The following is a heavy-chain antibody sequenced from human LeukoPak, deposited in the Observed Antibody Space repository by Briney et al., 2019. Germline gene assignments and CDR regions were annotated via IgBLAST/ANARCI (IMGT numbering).Heavy chain of an antibody. J-gene: IGHJ5*02. CDR2: IYHSGST. Sequence: PSETLSLTCTVSGYSISSGYYWGWIRQPPGKGLEWIGSIYHSGSTYYNPSLKSRVTISVDTSKNQFSLKLSSVTAADTAVYYCAREGIVVVPAARQFDPWGQGTLVTVSS. D-gene: IGHD2-2*01. V-gene: IGHV4-38-2*02. CDR1: GYSISSGYY. CDR3: AREGIVVVPAARQFDP.